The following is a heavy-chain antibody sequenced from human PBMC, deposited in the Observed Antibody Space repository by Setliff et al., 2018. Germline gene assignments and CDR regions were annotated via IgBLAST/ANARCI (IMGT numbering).Heavy chain of an antibody. CDR3: AGRDYSGGDS. CDR2: SKYRGNT. D-gene: IGHD4-4*01. Sequence: LSLTCAVYGGSFSDYYWSWFRQSPGKGLEWIGESKYRGNTNYNPSLKSRVTISADTSNNSFSLNLFSVTAADTAVYYCAGRDYSGGDSWGHGTLVTVSS. J-gene: IGHJ5*01. CDR1: GGSFSDYY. V-gene: IGHV4-34*01.